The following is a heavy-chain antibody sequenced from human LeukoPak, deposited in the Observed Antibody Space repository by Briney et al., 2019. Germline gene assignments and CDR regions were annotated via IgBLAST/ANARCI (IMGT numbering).Heavy chain of an antibody. Sequence: GASVKVSCKTSGYTFTNYGLTWVRQAPGQGLEWMGWISGDNGDTKYAQKLQGRVTMTKDTSTTTVYMELRSLRSDDTAVYYCARGGSPLGWFDPWGQGTMVTVSS. J-gene: IGHJ5*02. CDR3: ARGGSPLGWFDP. V-gene: IGHV1-18*01. D-gene: IGHD3-10*01. CDR1: GYTFTNYG. CDR2: ISGDNGDT.